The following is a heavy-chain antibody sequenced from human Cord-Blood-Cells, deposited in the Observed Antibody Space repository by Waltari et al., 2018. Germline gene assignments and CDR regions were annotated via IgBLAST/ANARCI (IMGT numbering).Heavy chain of an antibody. CDR2: IIPILGIA. CDR1: GGTFSSYS. V-gene: IGHV1-69*09. CDR3: ARVSSVSRGYYDY. D-gene: IGHD3-22*01. Sequence: QVQLVQSGAEVKKPGSSVKVSCKASGGTFSSYSISWVRQAPGQGLEWMGRIIPILGIANYAQKFHGRVTITADKSTSTAYMELSSLRSEDTAVYYCARVSSVSRGYYDYWGQGTLVTVSS. J-gene: IGHJ4*02.